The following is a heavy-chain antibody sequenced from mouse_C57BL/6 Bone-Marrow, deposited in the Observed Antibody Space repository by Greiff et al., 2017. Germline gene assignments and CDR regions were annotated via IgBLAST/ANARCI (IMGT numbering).Heavy chain of an antibody. Sequence: VQLQQSGAELVRPGTSVKMSCKASGYTFTNYWIGWAKQRPGHGLEWIGDIYPGGGYTNYNEKFKGKAKLTADKSSSTAYMQFSSLTSEDSAIYYCARLGGPYFDYWGQGTTLTVSS. J-gene: IGHJ2*01. CDR3: ARLGGPYFDY. V-gene: IGHV1-63*01. CDR2: IYPGGGYT. CDR1: GYTFTNYW.